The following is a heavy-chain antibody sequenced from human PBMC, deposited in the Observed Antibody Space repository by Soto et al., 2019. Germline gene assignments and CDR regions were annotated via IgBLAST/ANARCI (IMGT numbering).Heavy chain of an antibody. CDR3: ARGLLRRVHGIACVTTVRVHPSHPLKPLSSGLSHPVDI. V-gene: IGHV4-34*01. D-gene: IGHD6-13*01. J-gene: IGHJ3*02. Sequence: SETLSLTCAVYGGSFSGYYWSWIRQPPGKGLEWIGEINHSGSTNYNPSLKSRVTISVDTSKNQFSLKLSSVTAADTAAYYCARGLLRRVHGIACVTTVRVHPSHPLKPLSSGLSHPVDI. CDR2: INHSGST. CDR1: GGSFSGYY.